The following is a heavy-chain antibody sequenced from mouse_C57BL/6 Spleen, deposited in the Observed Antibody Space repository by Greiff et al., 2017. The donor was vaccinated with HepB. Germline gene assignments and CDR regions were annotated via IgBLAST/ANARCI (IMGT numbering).Heavy chain of an antibody. CDR2: INPGSGGT. J-gene: IGHJ3*01. CDR1: GYAFTNYL. Sequence: VQLQQSGAELVRPGTSVKVSCKASGYAFTNYLIEWVKQRPGQGLEWIGVINPGSGGTNYNEKFKGKATLTADKSSSTAYMQLSSLTSEDSAVYCCARWAAYWGQGTLVTVSA. CDR3: ARWAAY. V-gene: IGHV1-54*01.